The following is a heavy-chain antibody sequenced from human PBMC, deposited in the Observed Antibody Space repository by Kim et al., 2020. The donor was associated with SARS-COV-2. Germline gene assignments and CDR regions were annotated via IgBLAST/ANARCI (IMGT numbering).Heavy chain of an antibody. CDR2: IRGSGSST. J-gene: IGHJ4*02. CDR3: AKDSSSGEGDYLDY. Sequence: GGSLRLSCAASGFTFSSYAMSWVRQAPGKGLEWVSGIRGSGSSTYYADSVKGRFTVSRDNSKNTLYLQMNSLRAEDTALYYCAKDSSSGEGDYLDYWGQGTLVTVSS. D-gene: IGHD6-13*01. CDR1: GFTFSSYA. V-gene: IGHV3-23*01.